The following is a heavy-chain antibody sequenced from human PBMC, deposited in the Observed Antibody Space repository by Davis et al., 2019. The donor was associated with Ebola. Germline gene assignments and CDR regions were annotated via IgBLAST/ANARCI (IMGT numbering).Heavy chain of an antibody. J-gene: IGHJ4*02. CDR2: INPSGGST. D-gene: IGHD1-26*01. CDR1: GYTFTSYY. V-gene: IGHV1-46*01. Sequence: ASVKVPCKASGYTFTSYYMHWVRQAPGQGLEWMGIINPSGGSTSYAQKFQGRVTMTRDTSTSTVYMELSSLRSEDTAVYYCATNDYSGSYRDYWGQGTLVTVSS. CDR3: ATNDYSGSYRDY.